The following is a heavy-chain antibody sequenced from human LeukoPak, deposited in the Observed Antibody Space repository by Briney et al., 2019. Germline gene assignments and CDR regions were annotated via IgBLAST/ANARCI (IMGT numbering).Heavy chain of an antibody. Sequence: GASVKVSCKASGYTFTSYYMHWVRQAPGQGLEWMGIINPSGGSTSYAQKFQGRVTMTRDMSTSTVYMELSSLRSEDTAVYYCARDLVVVAAIDAFDIWGQGTMVTVSS. D-gene: IGHD2-15*01. J-gene: IGHJ3*02. CDR1: GYTFTSYY. V-gene: IGHV1-46*01. CDR3: ARDLVVVAAIDAFDI. CDR2: INPSGGST.